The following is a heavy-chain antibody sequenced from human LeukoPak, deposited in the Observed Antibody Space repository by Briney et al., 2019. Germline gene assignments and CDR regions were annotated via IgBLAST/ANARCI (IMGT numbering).Heavy chain of an antibody. CDR3: AVSDGGGASCLFLI. Sequence: GGSLRLSCAASGFTFSKYAMCWVRQAPGKGLEWVSTISGSRGNTYYADLEEGRFTISRDNSKNTLYLQMSSLRAEDTAVYYFAVSDGGGASCLFLIWGEGGLGTVSS. CDR2: ISGSRGNT. D-gene: IGHD2-2*01. CDR1: GFTFSKYA. J-gene: IGHJ1*01. V-gene: IGHV3-23*01.